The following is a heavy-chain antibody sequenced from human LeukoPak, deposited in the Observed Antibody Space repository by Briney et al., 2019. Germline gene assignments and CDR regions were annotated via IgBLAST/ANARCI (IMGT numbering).Heavy chain of an antibody. D-gene: IGHD2-21*02. CDR2: IYYSGST. Sequence: SETLSLTCTVSGGSISSSSYYWGWLRQPPGKGLEWIGSIYYSGSTYYNPSLKSRVTISVDTSKNQFSLKLSSVTAADTAVYYCARHPVVTAPQGAFDIWGQGTMVTVSS. J-gene: IGHJ3*02. CDR3: ARHPVVTAPQGAFDI. CDR1: GGSISSSSYY. V-gene: IGHV4-39*01.